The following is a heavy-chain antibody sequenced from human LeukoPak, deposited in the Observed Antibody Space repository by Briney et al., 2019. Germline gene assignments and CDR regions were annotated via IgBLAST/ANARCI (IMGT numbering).Heavy chain of an antibody. CDR1: GGSISSGSYY. CDR2: IYHSGST. Sequence: PSETLSLTCTVSGGSISSGSYYWSWIRQPPGKGLEWIGSIYHSGSTYYNPSLKSRVTISVDTSKNLFSLRLSSVTAADTAVYFCARDYRNTMVMATIAFLDSWGQGTLVTVSS. V-gene: IGHV4-39*02. D-gene: IGHD5-24*01. J-gene: IGHJ4*02. CDR3: ARDYRNTMVMATIAFLDS.